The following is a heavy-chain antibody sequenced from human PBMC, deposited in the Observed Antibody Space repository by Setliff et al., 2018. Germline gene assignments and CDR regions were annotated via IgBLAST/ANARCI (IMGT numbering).Heavy chain of an antibody. J-gene: IGHJ4*02. Sequence: GASVKVSCKASGYTFTAYYMHWVRQAPGQGPEWMGWINPDSGATNFAQKFQGRVTMTRDTSTTTAHMDLNSLRSDDTATYFCARDRDVSTIFGVVIPAASGLGYWGQGTLVTVSS. CDR2: INPDSGAT. D-gene: IGHD3-3*01. CDR3: ARDRDVSTIFGVVIPAASGLGY. V-gene: IGHV1-2*02. CDR1: GYTFTAYY.